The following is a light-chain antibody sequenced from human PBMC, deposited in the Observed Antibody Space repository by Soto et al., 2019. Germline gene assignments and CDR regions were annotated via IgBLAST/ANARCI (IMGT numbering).Light chain of an antibody. V-gene: IGLV2-14*01. Sequence: QSALTQPASVSGSPGPSITISCTGTSSDVGGYNYVSWYQQHPGKAPKLMIYDVSNRPSGVSNRFSGSKSGNTASLTISGLQAEDEADYYCSSYTTSNTLDVVFVGGTKLTVL. CDR1: SSDVGGYNY. J-gene: IGLJ2*01. CDR2: DVS. CDR3: SSYTTSNTLDVV.